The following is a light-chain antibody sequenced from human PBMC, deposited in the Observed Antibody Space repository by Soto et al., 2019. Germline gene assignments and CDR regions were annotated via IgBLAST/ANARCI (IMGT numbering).Light chain of an antibody. CDR3: QQYAGSPRT. V-gene: IGKV3-20*01. CDR2: GAS. Sequence: EIVLTQSPATLSLSPGERATLSCRASQIITSGSLAWYQQRRGQAPRLLIHGASSRATGIPDRFSGSGSGTDFTLTINRLEPEDFAVYYCQQYAGSPRTFGQGTKVEVK. CDR1: QIITSGS. J-gene: IGKJ1*01.